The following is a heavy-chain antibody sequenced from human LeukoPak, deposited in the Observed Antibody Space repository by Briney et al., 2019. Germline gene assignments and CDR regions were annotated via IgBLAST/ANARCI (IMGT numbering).Heavy chain of an antibody. CDR1: GGSISSYY. CDR2: IYYSGST. D-gene: IGHD1-7*01. V-gene: IGHV4-59*12. CDR3: ARDNWNYHDGY. Sequence: SETLSLTCTVSGGSISSYYWSWIRQPPGKGLEWIGYIYYSGSTNYNPSLKSRVTISVDTSKNQLSLKLSSVTAADTAVYYCARDNWNYHDGYWGQGTLVTVS. J-gene: IGHJ4*02.